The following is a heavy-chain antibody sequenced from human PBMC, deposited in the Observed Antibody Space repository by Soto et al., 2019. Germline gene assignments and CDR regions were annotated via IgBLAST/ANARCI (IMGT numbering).Heavy chain of an antibody. CDR2: IYSGGST. D-gene: IGHD5-18*01. V-gene: IGHV3-53*01. CDR3: ARWIQPADGMDV. Sequence: GSLRLSCAASGFTVSSNYMSWVRQAPGKGLEWVSVIYSGGSTYYADSVKGRFTISRDNSKNTLYLQMNSLRAEDTAVYYCARWIQPADGMDVWGQGTTVTVSS. J-gene: IGHJ6*02. CDR1: GFTVSSNY.